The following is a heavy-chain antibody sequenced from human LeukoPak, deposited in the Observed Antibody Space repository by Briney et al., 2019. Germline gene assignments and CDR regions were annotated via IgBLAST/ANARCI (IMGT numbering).Heavy chain of an antibody. CDR1: GITFRNYA. V-gene: IGHV3-23*01. Sequence: PGGSLILSCVASGITFRNYAVTWVRQAPGKGLEWVSSITGSGDTKSYADSVKGRFTISRDKSVDTLYLQMNSLSAEDTAIYYCGKDPNGDYIGAFDFWGRGTMVTVSS. D-gene: IGHD4-17*01. CDR2: ITGSGDTK. CDR3: GKDPNGDYIGAFDF. J-gene: IGHJ3*01.